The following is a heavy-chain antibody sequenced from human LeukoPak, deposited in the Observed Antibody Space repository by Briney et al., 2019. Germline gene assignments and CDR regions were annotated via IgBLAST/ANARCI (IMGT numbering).Heavy chain of an antibody. CDR2: INPNSGGT. Sequence: ASVKVSCKASGGTFSSYAISWVRQAPGQGLEWMGRINPNSGGTNYAQKFQGRVTMTRDTSISTAYMELSRLRSDDTAVYYCARGDFWSGYYPNYYYYGMDVWGQGTTVTVSS. D-gene: IGHD3-3*01. CDR1: GGTFSSYA. V-gene: IGHV1-2*06. CDR3: ARGDFWSGYYPNYYYYGMDV. J-gene: IGHJ6*02.